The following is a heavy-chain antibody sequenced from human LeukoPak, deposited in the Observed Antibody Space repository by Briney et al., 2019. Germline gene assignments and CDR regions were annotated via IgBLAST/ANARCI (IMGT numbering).Heavy chain of an antibody. D-gene: IGHD4-17*01. CDR3: AREKMTTVSSYYFDY. J-gene: IGHJ4*02. V-gene: IGHV3-48*03. Sequence: GGSLRLSCAASGFTFSSYKMNWVRQAPGKGLEWVSYISSSGSTIYYADSVKGRFTISRDNAKNSLYLQMNSLRAEDTAVYYCAREKMTTVSSYYFDYWGQGTLVTVSS. CDR1: GFTFSSYK. CDR2: ISSSGSTI.